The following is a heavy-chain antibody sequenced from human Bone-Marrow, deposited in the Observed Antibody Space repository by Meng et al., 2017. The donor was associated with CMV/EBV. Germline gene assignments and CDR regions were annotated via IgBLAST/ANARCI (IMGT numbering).Heavy chain of an antibody. Sequence: SETLSLTCTVSGGSISSSSYYWGWIRQPPGKGLEWIGSIYYSGSTYYNPSLKSRVTISVDTSKNQFSLKLSSVTAADTAVYHCARGWNYDPGWFDPWGQATLVTVSS. CDR3: ARGWNYDPGWFDP. J-gene: IGHJ5*02. CDR1: GGSISSSSYY. CDR2: IYYSGST. V-gene: IGHV4-39*07. D-gene: IGHD1-7*01.